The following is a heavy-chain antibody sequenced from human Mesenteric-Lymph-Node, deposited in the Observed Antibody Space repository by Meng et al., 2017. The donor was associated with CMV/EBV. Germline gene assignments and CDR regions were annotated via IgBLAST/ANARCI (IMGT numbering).Heavy chain of an antibody. CDR1: GYTLTELS. V-gene: IGHV1-24*01. D-gene: IGHD2-15*01. J-gene: IGHJ5*02. CDR3: ARASGEDWFDP. CDR2: FDPEDGET. Sequence: ASVKVSCKVSGYTLTELSMHWVRQAPGKGLEWMGGFDPEDGETIYAQKFQGRVTMTTDTSTSTAYMELRSLRSDDTAVYYCARASGEDWFDPWGQGTLVTVSS.